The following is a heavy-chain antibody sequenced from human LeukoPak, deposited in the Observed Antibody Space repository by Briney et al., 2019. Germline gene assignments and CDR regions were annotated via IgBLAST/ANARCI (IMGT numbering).Heavy chain of an antibody. CDR2: VYYSGST. CDR3: ARHNQGFDI. D-gene: IGHD1-14*01. V-gene: IGHV4-59*08. CDR1: GGSISSRY. Sequence: SETLSLTCTVSGGSISSRYWSWIRQPPGKRLEWIGYVYYSGSTSYNPSLRSRVTITVDTSKNQFSLNLSSVTAADTAVYYCARHNQGFDIWGQGTLVTVSS. J-gene: IGHJ3*02.